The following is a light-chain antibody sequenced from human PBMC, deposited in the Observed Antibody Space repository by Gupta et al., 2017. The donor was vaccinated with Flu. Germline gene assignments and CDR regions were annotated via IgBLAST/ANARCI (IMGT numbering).Light chain of an antibody. Sequence: EIVLTQSADTLSLSSSARATTHSRASHSISNYLAWYQQKPGQTPRLLIYYSSDRATGIPAEFSGSGSWTDFTLTISSLEAEDVGVYCCQQRSSWPPLTFGGGTRVEIK. J-gene: IGKJ4*01. CDR1: HSISNY. V-gene: IGKV3-11*01. CDR2: YSS. CDR3: QQRSSWPPLT.